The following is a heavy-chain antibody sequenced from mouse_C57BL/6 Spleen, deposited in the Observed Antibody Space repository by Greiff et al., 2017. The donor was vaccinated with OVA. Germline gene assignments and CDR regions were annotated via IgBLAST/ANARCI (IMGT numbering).Heavy chain of an antibody. CDR1: GYTFTSYW. CDR2: IHPSDSDT. Sequence: QVQLKQPGAELVKPGASVKVSCKASGYTFTSYWMHWVKQRPGQGLEWIGRIHPSDSDTNYNQKFKGKATLTVDKSSSTAYMQLSSLTSEDSAVYYCAIADYGGGAMDYWGQGTSVTVSS. CDR3: AIADYGGGAMDY. V-gene: IGHV1-74*01. D-gene: IGHD1-1*01. J-gene: IGHJ4*01.